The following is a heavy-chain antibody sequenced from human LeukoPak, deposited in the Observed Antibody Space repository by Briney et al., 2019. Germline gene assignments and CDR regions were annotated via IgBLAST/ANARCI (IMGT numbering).Heavy chain of an antibody. V-gene: IGHV4-34*01. Sequence: SETLSLTCAVYGGSFSGYYWSWIRQPPGKGLEWIGEINHSGSTNYNPSLKSRVTISVDTSKNQFSLKLSSVTAADTAVYYCARQEASGYSSSWYYFDYWGQGTLVTVSS. J-gene: IGHJ4*02. CDR3: ARQEASGYSSSWYYFDY. D-gene: IGHD6-13*01. CDR2: INHSGST. CDR1: GGSFSGYY.